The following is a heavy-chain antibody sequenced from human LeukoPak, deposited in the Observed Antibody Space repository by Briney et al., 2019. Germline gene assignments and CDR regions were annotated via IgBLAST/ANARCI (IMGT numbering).Heavy chain of an antibody. CDR3: AGTDFYGSGKDYFDY. D-gene: IGHD3-10*01. CDR2: IIPILGIA. J-gene: IGHJ4*02. CDR1: GGTFSSYA. V-gene: IGHV1-69*04. Sequence: SVKVSCKASGGTFSSYAISWVRQAPGQGLEWMGRIIPILGIANYAQRFQGRVTITADKSTSSAYMELSSLRSEDTAVYYGAGTDFYGSGKDYFDYWGQGTLVTVSS.